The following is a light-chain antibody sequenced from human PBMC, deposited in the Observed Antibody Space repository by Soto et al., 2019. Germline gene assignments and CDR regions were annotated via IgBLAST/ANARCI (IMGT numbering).Light chain of an antibody. Sequence: QSVMPQPASLSGSPGQSITISCTGTSSDVGTYNLVSWYQQHPGKAPKLMIYEGSKRPSGVSSRFSGSKSGNTASLTISGLQAEDEADYHCCSYAGSATLYVFGTGTKSPS. CDR2: EGS. J-gene: IGLJ1*01. CDR3: CSYAGSATLYV. CDR1: SSDVGTYNL. V-gene: IGLV2-23*01.